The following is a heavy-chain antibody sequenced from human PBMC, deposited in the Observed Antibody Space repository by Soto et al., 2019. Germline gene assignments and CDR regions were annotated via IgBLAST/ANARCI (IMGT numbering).Heavy chain of an antibody. Sequence: QVQLMQSGAEVKKPGSSVKVSCKASGGTFSTSAISWVRQAPGEGLEWVGGIMPVFATPDYAQKFQGRVPISSDESTTTADLELTSLTTDDTAMYYGARDKDRQQLGGNYYYILDVWGQGTAITV. CDR2: IMPVFATP. V-gene: IGHV1-69*05. CDR3: ARDKDRQQLGGNYYYILDV. J-gene: IGHJ6*02. CDR1: GGTFSTSA. D-gene: IGHD3-3*02.